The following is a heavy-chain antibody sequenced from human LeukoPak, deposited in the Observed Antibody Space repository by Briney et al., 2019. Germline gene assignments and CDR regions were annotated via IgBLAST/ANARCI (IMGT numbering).Heavy chain of an antibody. Sequence: SVKVSCKASGYTFIGYGFSWVRQAPGQGLEWMGGIIPIYGTANYAQKFQGRVTITADKSTSTAYMELSSLRSEDRAVYYCARGDPLRYFDWLLFGWGQGTLVTVSS. V-gene: IGHV1-69*06. CDR2: IIPIYGTA. CDR3: ARGDPLRYFDWLLFG. J-gene: IGHJ4*02. D-gene: IGHD3-9*01. CDR1: GYTFIGYG.